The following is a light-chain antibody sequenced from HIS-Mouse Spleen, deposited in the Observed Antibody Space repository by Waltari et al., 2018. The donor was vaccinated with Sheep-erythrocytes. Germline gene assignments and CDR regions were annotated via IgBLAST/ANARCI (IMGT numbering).Light chain of an antibody. CDR3: CSYAGSSTPWV. CDR2: EGS. Sequence: QSALTQPASVSGSPGQSITISCTGTSSAVGSYNLVSWYQQHPGKAPKLMIYEGSKRPSGVSNRFSGSKSGNTASLTISGLQAEDEVDYYCCSYAGSSTPWVFGGGTKLTVL. CDR1: SSAVGSYNL. J-gene: IGLJ3*02. V-gene: IGLV2-23*01.